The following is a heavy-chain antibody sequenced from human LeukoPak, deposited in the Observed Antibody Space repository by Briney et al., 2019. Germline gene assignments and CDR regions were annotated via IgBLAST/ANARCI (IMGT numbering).Heavy chain of an antibody. V-gene: IGHV4-4*02. CDR1: GGSISSSNW. D-gene: IGHD2-15*01. Sequence: SGTLSLTCAVSGGSISSSNWWSWVRQPPGQGLEWIGEIYHSGSTNYNPSLKSRVTISVDKSKNQFSLKLSSVPAADTAVYYCARALLGYCSGGSCYSTYYFDYWGQGTLVTVSS. CDR3: ARALLGYCSGGSCYSTYYFDY. CDR2: IYHSGST. J-gene: IGHJ4*02.